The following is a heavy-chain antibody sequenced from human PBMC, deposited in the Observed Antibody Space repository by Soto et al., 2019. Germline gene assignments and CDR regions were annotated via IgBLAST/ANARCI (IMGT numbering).Heavy chain of an antibody. CDR1: GGSISSHSNY. J-gene: IGHJ4*02. CDR3: ARGNPIFDCSGLAFDY. V-gene: IGHV4-31*03. Sequence: QLHLQESGPGLVKPSQTLSLTCTVSGGSISSHSNYWSWIRQHPGKGLEWIGYIYYDGRTYFNPSLQSRLSMSVDTSENQFSLKLSSLTAADTAVYFCARGNPIFDCSGLAFDYWGPGTLVTVSS. D-gene: IGHD3-9*01. CDR2: IYYDGRT.